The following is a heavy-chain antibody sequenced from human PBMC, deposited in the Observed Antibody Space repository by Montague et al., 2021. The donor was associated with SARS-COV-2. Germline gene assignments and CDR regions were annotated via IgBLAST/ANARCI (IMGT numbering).Heavy chain of an antibody. CDR2: IFGIGAGT. CDR3: AKQPGAGAVVYWYFDL. Sequence: SLRLSCAASGFAFNNFAMTWVRQAPGKGLEWVSSIFGIGAGTYYADSVKGRFTISRDNSKNTLYLQMNSLRAEDTAKYYCAKQPGAGAVVYWYFDLWGRGTVVSVSS. D-gene: IGHD6-19*01. V-gene: IGHV3-23*01. CDR1: GFAFNNFA. J-gene: IGHJ2*01.